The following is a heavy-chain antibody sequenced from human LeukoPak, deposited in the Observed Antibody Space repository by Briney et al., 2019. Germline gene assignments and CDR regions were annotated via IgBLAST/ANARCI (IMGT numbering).Heavy chain of an antibody. V-gene: IGHV3-74*01. Sequence: PGGSLRLSCAASGFTFSSHWMHWVRQVPGKGLVWVSRINTDGSTTNYADSVKGRFTISRDSAKNTLYLQMNSLRAEDTAVYYCARDGVPAARDYWGQGTPVTVSS. CDR1: GFTFSSHW. CDR2: INTDGSTT. CDR3: ARDGVPAARDY. D-gene: IGHD2-2*01. J-gene: IGHJ4*02.